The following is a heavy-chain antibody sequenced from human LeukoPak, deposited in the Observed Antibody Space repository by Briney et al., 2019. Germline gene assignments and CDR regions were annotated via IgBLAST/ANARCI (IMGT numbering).Heavy chain of an antibody. D-gene: IGHD6-19*01. J-gene: IGHJ6*02. Sequence: GGSLRLSCAASGFTFSSYGMHWVRQAPGKGLEWVAVIWYDGSNKYYADSVKGRFTISRDNSKNTLYLQMNSLRAEGTAVYYCARDPPGWRYYYYGMDVWGQGTTVTVSS. CDR1: GFTFSSYG. CDR3: ARDPPGWRYYYYGMDV. CDR2: IWYDGSNK. V-gene: IGHV3-33*01.